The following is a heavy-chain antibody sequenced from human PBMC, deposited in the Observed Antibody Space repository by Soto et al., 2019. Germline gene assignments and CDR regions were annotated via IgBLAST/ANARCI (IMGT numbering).Heavy chain of an antibody. Sequence: SETLSLTCTVSGGSISSYYWSWVRQPPGKGLEWIGYIYYSGSTNYNPSLKSRVTISVDTSKNQFSLKLSSVTAADTAVYYCARADLARPSPLFFLDYWGKGTPDT. V-gene: IGHV4-59*01. CDR2: IYYSGST. J-gene: IGHJ4*02. CDR1: GGSISSYY. CDR3: ARADLARPSPLFFLDY.